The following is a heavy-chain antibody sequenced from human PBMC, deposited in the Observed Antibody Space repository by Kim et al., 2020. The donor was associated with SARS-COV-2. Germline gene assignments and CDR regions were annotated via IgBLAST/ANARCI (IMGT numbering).Heavy chain of an antibody. D-gene: IGHD3-10*01. CDR3: ARGSRVGEVQTD. Sequence: ASVKVSCKASGYTFATWFIHWVRQAPGQGHEWMGSINPNSGGTKYAQKFQGRVTMTRDTSISTAYMELSGLRFDDTAMYYCARGSRVGEVQTDWGQGTL. CDR2: INPNSGGT. V-gene: IGHV1-2*02. J-gene: IGHJ4*02. CDR1: GYTFATWF.